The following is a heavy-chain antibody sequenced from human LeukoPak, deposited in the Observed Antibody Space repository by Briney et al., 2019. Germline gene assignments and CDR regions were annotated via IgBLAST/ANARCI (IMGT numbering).Heavy chain of an antibody. Sequence: ASVKVSCKASGYTFTSYYMHWVRQAPGQGLEWMGRINPNSGDTNYARKFQGRVTMTRDTSISTAYMELSRLRSDDTAVYYCARDYCSSTSCLFDYWGQGTLVTVSS. CDR1: GYTFTSYY. D-gene: IGHD2-2*01. CDR2: INPNSGDT. V-gene: IGHV1-2*06. J-gene: IGHJ4*02. CDR3: ARDYCSSTSCLFDY.